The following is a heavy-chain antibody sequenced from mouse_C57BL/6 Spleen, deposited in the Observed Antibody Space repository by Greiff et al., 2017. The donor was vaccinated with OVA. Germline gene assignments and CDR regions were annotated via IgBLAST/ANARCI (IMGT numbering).Heavy chain of an antibody. D-gene: IGHD1-1*01. V-gene: IGHV1-39*01. CDR3: ARRDYGSSYEYFDV. CDR1: GYSFTDYN. Sequence: EVQLQQSGPELVKPGASVKISCKASGYSFTDYNMTWVKQSNGKSLEWIGVINPNYGTTSYNQKFKGKATLTVDQSSSTAYMQLNSLTSEDSAVDYCARRDYGSSYEYFDVWGTGTTVTVSS. J-gene: IGHJ1*03. CDR2: INPNYGTT.